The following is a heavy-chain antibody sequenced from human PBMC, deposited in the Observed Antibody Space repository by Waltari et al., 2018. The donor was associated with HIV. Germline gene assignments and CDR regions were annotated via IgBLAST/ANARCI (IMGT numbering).Heavy chain of an antibody. CDR3: ATIPTNPNPDY. CDR2: NNPKSVDT. D-gene: IGHD2-8*01. Sequence: VQLVQSGAEVKKPGASVKVSCKASGYTFTDYYIHWLRPAPGQGLECMGRNNPKSVDTSYAQKFQGRVTMTRDTSISTAYMDLSRLRSDDTAVYYCATIPTNPNPDYWGQGTLVTVSS. J-gene: IGHJ4*02. V-gene: IGHV1-2*02. CDR1: GYTFTDYY.